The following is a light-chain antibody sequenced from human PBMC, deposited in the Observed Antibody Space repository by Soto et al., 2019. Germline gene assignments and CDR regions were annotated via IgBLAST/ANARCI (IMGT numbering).Light chain of an antibody. J-gene: IGKJ1*01. CDR2: SAS. CDR3: XXXGSSSTWT. V-gene: IGKV3-20*01. CDR1: QSVSSAY. Sequence: EIVLTQSPGTLSLSPGERATLSCRASQSVSSAYLAWYQHKPGQPPTLLIYSASSRVTGIPDRFSGSGSGTXXXXXXXXXXXEDXXXXYXXXXGSSSTWTFGQGTKVEIK.